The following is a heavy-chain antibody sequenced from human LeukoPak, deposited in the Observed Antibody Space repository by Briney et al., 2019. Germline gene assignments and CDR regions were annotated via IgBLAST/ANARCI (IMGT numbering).Heavy chain of an antibody. CDR2: IYNSGTT. Sequence: PSETLSLTCTVSGDSFSGHYWTWFRQPPGRGLEWIGFIYNSGTTKYNASLENRVTISVDTSKNQFSLKLTSVTAADTAVYYCARGEDFKSSRFDPWGQGTLVTVSS. J-gene: IGHJ5*02. V-gene: IGHV4-59*11. D-gene: IGHD1-26*01. CDR3: ARGEDFKSSRFDP. CDR1: GDSFSGHY.